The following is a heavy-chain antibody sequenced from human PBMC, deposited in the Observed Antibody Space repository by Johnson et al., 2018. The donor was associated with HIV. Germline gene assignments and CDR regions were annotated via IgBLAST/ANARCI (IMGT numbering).Heavy chain of an antibody. CDR2: ISYDGSNK. CDR3: AKDQPHRIVGATEKLAFDI. Sequence: QVQLVESGGGLVQPGGSLRLSCAASGFSFSTYTMHWVRPAPGKGLEWVALISYDGSNKYYADSVKGRFTISRDNSKNTLYLQMNSLRAEETAVYYCAKDQPHRIVGATEKLAFDIWGQGTMVTVSS. CDR1: GFSFSTYT. J-gene: IGHJ3*02. D-gene: IGHD1-26*01. V-gene: IGHV3-30-3*01.